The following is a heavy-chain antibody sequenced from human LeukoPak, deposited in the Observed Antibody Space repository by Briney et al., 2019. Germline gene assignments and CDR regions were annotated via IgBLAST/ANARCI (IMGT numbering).Heavy chain of an antibody. V-gene: IGHV3-66*02. CDR2: IYSGGST. D-gene: IGHD6-19*01. CDR1: GFTVSSNY. Sequence: PAGGSLRLSCAASGFTVSSNYMSWVRQAPGKGLEWVSVIYSGGSTYYADSVKGRFTISRDNSKNTLYLQMNSLRAEDTAVYYCAIIAVAENPHNFDYWGQGTLVTVPS. J-gene: IGHJ4*02. CDR3: AIIAVAENPHNFDY.